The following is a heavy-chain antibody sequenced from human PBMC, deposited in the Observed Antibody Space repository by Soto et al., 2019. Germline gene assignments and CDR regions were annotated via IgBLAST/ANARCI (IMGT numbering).Heavy chain of an antibody. CDR1: GYTFTSYA. Sequence: QVQLVQSGAEEKKPGASVKVSCKASGYTFTSYAMHWVRQAPGQRLEWMGWINAGNGNTKYSQKFQGRITINRDTSGNTAYLELSSLRSEDTAVYYCARSIVGVTALNYWGPGTLVTVSS. V-gene: IGHV1-3*05. J-gene: IGHJ4*02. CDR3: ARSIVGVTALNY. D-gene: IGHD2-21*02. CDR2: INAGNGNT.